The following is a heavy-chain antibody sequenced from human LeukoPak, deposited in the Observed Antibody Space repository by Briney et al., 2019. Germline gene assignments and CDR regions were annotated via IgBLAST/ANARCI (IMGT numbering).Heavy chain of an antibody. V-gene: IGHV4-39*07. Sequence: SETLSLTCTVSGGSISSSSYYWGWIRQPPGKGLEWIGSIYYSGSTYYNPSLKSRVSISVDKSKNQFSLRLTSVTAADTAVYYCARDNQGSSTWWPFDYWGQGTLVTVSS. CDR3: ARDNQGSSTWWPFDY. D-gene: IGHD6-13*01. CDR1: GGSISSSSYY. J-gene: IGHJ4*02. CDR2: IYYSGST.